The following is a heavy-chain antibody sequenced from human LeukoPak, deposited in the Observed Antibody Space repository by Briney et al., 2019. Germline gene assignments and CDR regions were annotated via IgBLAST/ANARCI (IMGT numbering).Heavy chain of an antibody. V-gene: IGHV4-4*07. D-gene: IGHD2/OR15-2a*01. J-gene: IGHJ6*03. Sequence: SETLSLTCTVSGGSISSYYWSWIRQPAGKGLEWIGRIYTSGSTNYNPSLKSRVTMSVDTSKNQFSLKLSSVTAADTAVYYCARERSMALMDYYYYMDVWGKGTTVTVSS. CDR2: IYTSGST. CDR3: ARERSMALMDYYYYMDV. CDR1: GGSISSYY.